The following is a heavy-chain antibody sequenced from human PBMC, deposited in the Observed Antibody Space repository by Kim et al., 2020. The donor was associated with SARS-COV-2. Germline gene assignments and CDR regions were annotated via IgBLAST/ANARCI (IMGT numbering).Heavy chain of an antibody. CDR1: GNTFSSYA. Sequence: ASVKVSCKASGNTFSSYAMNWVRQAPGQGLEWMGWINTNTGNPTYAQGFTGRFVFSLDTSVSTTYLQITSLKSEDTAVYYCACSMVYGVICAFDLWVQGTMVTVSS. D-gene: IGHD3-10*01. V-gene: IGHV7-4-1*02. CDR3: ACSMVYGVICAFDL. CDR2: INTNTGNP. J-gene: IGHJ3*01.